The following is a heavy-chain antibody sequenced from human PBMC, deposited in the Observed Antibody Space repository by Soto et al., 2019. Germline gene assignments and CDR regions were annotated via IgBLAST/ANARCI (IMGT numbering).Heavy chain of an antibody. Sequence: QVHVVQSGAEVRKSGASVRVSCKASGYSFTGYAIHWVRQAPGQRLEWMGWINSGTGNAKYSQKLQGRVTITRDISASTAYMELSSLRSEDTAVYYCARESTSMSGGFEYWGQGTLVTVSS. D-gene: IGHD5-18*01. CDR3: ARESTSMSGGFEY. CDR2: INSGTGNA. V-gene: IGHV1-3*01. J-gene: IGHJ4*02. CDR1: GYSFTGYA.